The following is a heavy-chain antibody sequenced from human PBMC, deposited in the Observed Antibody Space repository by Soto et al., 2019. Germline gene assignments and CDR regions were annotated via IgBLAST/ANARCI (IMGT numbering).Heavy chain of an antibody. CDR2: IVVGSGNT. CDR3: AADRYSSGWVNYYYYGMDV. J-gene: IGHJ6*02. D-gene: IGHD6-19*01. Sequence: SVKVSCKASGFTFTSSAVQWVRQARGQRLEWIGWIVVGSGNTNYAQKFQERVTITRDMSTSTAYMKLSSLRSEDTAVYYCAADRYSSGWVNYYYYGMDVWGQGTTVTVSS. CDR1: GFTFTSSA. V-gene: IGHV1-58*01.